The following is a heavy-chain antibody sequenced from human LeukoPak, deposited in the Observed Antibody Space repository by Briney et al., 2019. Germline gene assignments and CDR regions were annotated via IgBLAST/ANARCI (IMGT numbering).Heavy chain of an antibody. CDR3: ARTNPQLLFDY. V-gene: IGHV4-30-2*01. CDR1: GGSISSGGYS. D-gene: IGHD2-2*01. CDR2: IYHSGST. Sequence: SETLSLTCAVSGGSISSGGYSWSWIRQPPGKGLEWIGYIYHSGSTYYNPSLKSRVTISVDRSKNQFSLKLSSVTAADTAVYYCARTNPQLLFDYWGQGTLVTVSS. J-gene: IGHJ4*02.